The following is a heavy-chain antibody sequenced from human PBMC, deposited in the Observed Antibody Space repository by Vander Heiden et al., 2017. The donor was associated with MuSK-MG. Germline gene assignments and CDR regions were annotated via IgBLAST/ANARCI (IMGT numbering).Heavy chain of an antibody. CDR2: IYHSGST. D-gene: IGHD1-26*01. J-gene: IGHJ4*02. CDR1: GYSISRGYY. CDR3: ARHRAEWELPIDY. V-gene: IGHV4-38-2*01. Sequence: QVQLQESGPGLVKPSETLSLTCGVSGYSISRGYYWGWIRQPPGKGLEWIGSIYHSGSTHYNPSLKSRVTISVDTNQFSLNLSSVTAADTAVYYCARHRAEWELPIDYWGQGTLVTVSS.